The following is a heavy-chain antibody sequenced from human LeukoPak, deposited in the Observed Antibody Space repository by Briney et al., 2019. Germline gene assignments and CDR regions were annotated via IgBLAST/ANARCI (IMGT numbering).Heavy chain of an antibody. V-gene: IGHV3-53*01. CDR2: IYSGGYT. Sequence: GGSLRLSCAVSGFTVSSNYMSWVRQAPGKGLEWVSIIYSGGYTFSADSVKGRLTISRDNSKNTLYLQMNSLRAEDTAVYYCARTAAGTFFDYWGQGTLVTVSS. J-gene: IGHJ4*02. D-gene: IGHD6-13*01. CDR1: GFTVSSNY. CDR3: ARTAAGTFFDY.